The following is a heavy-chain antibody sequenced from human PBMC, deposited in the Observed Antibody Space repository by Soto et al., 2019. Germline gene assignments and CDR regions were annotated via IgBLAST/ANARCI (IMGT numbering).Heavy chain of an antibody. Sequence: GSLRRACSASGCTFSSYAMSWVRQAPGKGLEWVSAISGSGGSTYYADSVKGRFTISRDNSKNTLYLQMNSLRAEDTAVYYCAKGADNWKDDWFDPWGQGTLVTVYS. V-gene: IGHV3-23*01. D-gene: IGHD1-20*01. CDR1: GCTFSSYA. CDR3: AKGADNWKDDWFDP. J-gene: IGHJ5*02. CDR2: ISGSGGST.